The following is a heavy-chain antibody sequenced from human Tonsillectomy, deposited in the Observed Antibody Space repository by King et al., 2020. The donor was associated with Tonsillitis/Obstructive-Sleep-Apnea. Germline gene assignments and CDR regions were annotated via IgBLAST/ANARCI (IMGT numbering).Heavy chain of an antibody. CDR1: GFSLTTSRVG. V-gene: IGHV2-5*02. CDR2: IFGDDNK. J-gene: IGHJ4*02. D-gene: IGHD3-3*01. Sequence: TLKESGPTLVKRPQTLTLTCTFSGFSLTTSRVGVGWNRQPPGKALEWLALIFGDDNKRYSPALKSRLTITKDTSKNQVVLRMTNMDPVDTATYYCAHHHYNFWSEWWGQGTLVTVSS. CDR3: AHHHYNFWSEW.